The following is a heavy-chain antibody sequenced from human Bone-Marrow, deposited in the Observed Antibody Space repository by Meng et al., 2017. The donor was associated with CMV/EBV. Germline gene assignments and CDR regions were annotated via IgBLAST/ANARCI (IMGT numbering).Heavy chain of an antibody. D-gene: IGHD3-9*01. Sequence: SETLSLTCTVSGGSISSSSYYWGWIRQPPGKGLEWIGSIYYSGSTSYNPSLKSRVTISVDMSKNQFSLKLSSVTAADTAMYYCARGVEKTYYDILTGYGAQNWFDPWGQGTLVTV. CDR2: IYYSGST. CDR1: GGSISSSSYY. V-gene: IGHV4-39*07. J-gene: IGHJ5*02. CDR3: ARGVEKTYYDILTGYGAQNWFDP.